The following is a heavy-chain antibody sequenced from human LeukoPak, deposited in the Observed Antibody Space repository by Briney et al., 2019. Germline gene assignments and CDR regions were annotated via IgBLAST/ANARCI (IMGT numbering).Heavy chain of an antibody. D-gene: IGHD6-13*01. V-gene: IGHV4-30-4*08. Sequence: SETLSLXCTVSGGSISSGDYYWSWIRQPPGKGLEWIGYIYYRGSTYYNPSLKSRVTISVDTSKNQFSLKLSSVTAADTAVYYCAQSELTAAGIWDFDYWGQGTLVTVSS. CDR1: GGSISSGDYY. J-gene: IGHJ4*02. CDR3: AQSELTAAGIWDFDY. CDR2: IYYRGST.